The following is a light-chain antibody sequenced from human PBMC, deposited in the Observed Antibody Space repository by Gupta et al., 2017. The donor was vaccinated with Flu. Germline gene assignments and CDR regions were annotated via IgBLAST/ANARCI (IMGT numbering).Light chain of an antibody. J-gene: IGLJ1*01. CDR1: STNIGPIVD. CDR3: QCYDASLAGDV. CDR2: GDN. Sequence: QSVLTQPPPVSGAPGQRVAVSCSGSSTNIGPIVDVPWYHHQPAAAPKYLISGDNNRPSGVPDRCSGATTCGSAALAITGRQAEDDADDYCQCYDASLAGDVFGTGTKVTVL. V-gene: IGLV1-40*01.